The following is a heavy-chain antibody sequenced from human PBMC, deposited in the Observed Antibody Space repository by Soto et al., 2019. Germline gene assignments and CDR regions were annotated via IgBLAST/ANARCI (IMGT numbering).Heavy chain of an antibody. V-gene: IGHV3-43*01. CDR1: GFTFDDYT. CDR2: ISWDGGST. J-gene: IGHJ6*02. Sequence: EVQLVESGGVVVQPGGSLRLSCAASGFTFDDYTMHWVRQAPGKGLEWVSLISWDGGSTYYADSVKGRFTISRDNSKNSLYLQRNRLRTEDTALYYCAKGGIGGTDKYYYGMDVWGQGTTVTVSS. CDR3: AKGGIGGTDKYYYGMDV. D-gene: IGHD1-26*01.